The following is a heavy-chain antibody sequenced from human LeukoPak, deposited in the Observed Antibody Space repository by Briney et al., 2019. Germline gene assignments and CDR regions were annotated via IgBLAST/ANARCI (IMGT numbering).Heavy chain of an antibody. CDR1: GFTFDDYA. CDR2: IIRNSGSI. J-gene: IGHJ4*02. D-gene: IGHD1-26*01. V-gene: IGHV3-9*01. CDR3: AKDISVGATPYYFDY. Sequence: PGGSLRLSCAASGFTFDDYAMHWVRQAPGKGLEWVSGIIRNSGSIGYADSVKGRFTISRDNAKNSLYLQMNSLRAEGTALYYCAKDISVGATPYYFDYWGQGTLVTVSS.